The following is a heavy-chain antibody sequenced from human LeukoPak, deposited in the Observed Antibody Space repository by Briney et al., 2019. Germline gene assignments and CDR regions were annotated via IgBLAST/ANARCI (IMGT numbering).Heavy chain of an antibody. V-gene: IGHV3-30*04. Sequence: GGSLRLSCAASGFTFSSYAMHWVRQAPGKGLEWVAVISYDGSNKYYADSVKGRFTISRDNSKNTLYLQMNSLRAEDTAVYYCARDGDLRGVIMDYWGQGTLVTVS. J-gene: IGHJ4*02. D-gene: IGHD3-10*01. CDR3: ARDGDLRGVIMDY. CDR2: ISYDGSNK. CDR1: GFTFSSYA.